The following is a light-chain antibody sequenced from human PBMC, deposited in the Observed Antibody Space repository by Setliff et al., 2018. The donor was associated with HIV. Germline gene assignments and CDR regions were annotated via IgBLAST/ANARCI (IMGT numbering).Light chain of an antibody. CDR3: NSYTSTNTYV. J-gene: IGLJ1*01. CDR1: SSDVGGYDY. V-gene: IGLV2-14*03. Sequence: QSALAQPASVSGSPGQSITISCTGRSSDVGGYDYVSWYQQYQGKAPKLMIYEVNNRPSGVSNRFSGSKSGNSASLTISGLQTEDEADYYCNSYTSTNTYVFGTGTKSPS. CDR2: EVN.